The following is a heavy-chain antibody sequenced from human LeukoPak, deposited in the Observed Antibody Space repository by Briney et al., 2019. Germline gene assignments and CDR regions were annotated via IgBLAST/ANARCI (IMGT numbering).Heavy chain of an antibody. CDR3: AREILRDGSYLIED. V-gene: IGHV3-30-3*01. D-gene: IGHD1-26*01. J-gene: IGHJ4*02. CDR1: GFTFSSYA. Sequence: GGSLRLSCAASGFTFSSYAMSWVRQAPGKGLEWVAVISYDGSNKYYADSVKGRFTVSRDNSKNTLYLQMNSLRADDTAVYYCAREILRDGSYLIEDWGQGILVTVSS. CDR2: ISYDGSNK.